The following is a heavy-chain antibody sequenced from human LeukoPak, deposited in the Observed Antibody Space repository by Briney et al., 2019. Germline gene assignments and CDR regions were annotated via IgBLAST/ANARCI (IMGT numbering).Heavy chain of an antibody. CDR2: MFDTRRT. CDR3: ATIKRGNIFGYFDF. D-gene: IGHD5-18*01. V-gene: IGHV4-59*11. J-gene: IGHJ4*02. Sequence: SETLSLTCTVSGGSFSSHYWSWLRQPPGKGLEWIGYMFDTRRTKANPSPESRVTLSADTSKNQLSLRLTSVTAADTAVYYCATIKRGNIFGYFDFWGQGILVTVSS. CDR1: GGSFSSHY.